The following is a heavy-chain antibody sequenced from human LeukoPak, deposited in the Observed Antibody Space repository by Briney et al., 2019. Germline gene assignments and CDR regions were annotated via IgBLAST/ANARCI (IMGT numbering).Heavy chain of an antibody. CDR3: ARYYYGSGSASSHYYMDV. J-gene: IGHJ6*03. CDR2: MNPNSGNT. CDR1: GYTFTSYD. V-gene: IGHV1-8*01. D-gene: IGHD3-10*01. Sequence: ASVKVSCKASGYTFTSYDINWVRQATGQGLEWMGWMNPNSGNTGYAQKFQGRVTMTRNTSMSTAYMELSSLRSEDTAVYYCARYYYGSGSASSHYYMDVWGKGTTVTVSS.